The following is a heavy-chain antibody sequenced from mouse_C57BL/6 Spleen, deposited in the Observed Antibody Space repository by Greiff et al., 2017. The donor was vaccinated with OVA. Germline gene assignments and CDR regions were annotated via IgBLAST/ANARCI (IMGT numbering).Heavy chain of an antibody. CDR3: ASPHYYGSSPFAY. Sequence: EVKLVESGGGLVKPGGSLKLSCAASGFTFSDYGMHWVRQAPEKGLEWVAYISSGSSTIYYADTVKGRFTISRDNAKNTLFLQMTSLRSEDTAMYYCASPHYYGSSPFAYWGQGTLVTVSA. CDR2: ISSGSSTI. J-gene: IGHJ3*01. D-gene: IGHD1-1*01. CDR1: GFTFSDYG. V-gene: IGHV5-17*01.